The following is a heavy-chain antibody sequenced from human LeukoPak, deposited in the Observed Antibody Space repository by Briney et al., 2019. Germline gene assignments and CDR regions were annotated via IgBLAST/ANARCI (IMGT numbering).Heavy chain of an antibody. D-gene: IGHD6-19*01. CDR1: GGSISSSSYY. CDR2: IYYSGIT. Sequence: PSETLSLTCTVSGGSISSSSYYWGWIRQPPGKGLEWIGSIYYSGITYYNPSLKSRVTISVDTSKNQFSLKLSSVTAADTAVYYCARGRKYGSGWYVGGWGQGTLVTVSS. J-gene: IGHJ4*02. V-gene: IGHV4-39*07. CDR3: ARGRKYGSGWYVGG.